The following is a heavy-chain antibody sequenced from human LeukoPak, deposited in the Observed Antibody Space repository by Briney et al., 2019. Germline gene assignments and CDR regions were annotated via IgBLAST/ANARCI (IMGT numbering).Heavy chain of an antibody. CDR3: ARGGVVNDYNTPYYYYGMDV. D-gene: IGHD1-1*01. CDR1: GGSISSSSYY. CDR2: IYYSGST. Sequence: SETLSLTCTVSGGSISSSSYYWGWIRQPPGKGLEWIGSIYYSGSTYYNPSLKSRVTISVDTSKNQFSLKLSSVTAADTAVYYCARGGVVNDYNTPYYYYGMDVWGQGTTVTVSS. J-gene: IGHJ6*02. V-gene: IGHV4-39*01.